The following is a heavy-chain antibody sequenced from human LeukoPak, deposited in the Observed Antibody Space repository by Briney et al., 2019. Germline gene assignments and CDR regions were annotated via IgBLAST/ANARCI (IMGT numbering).Heavy chain of an antibody. J-gene: IGHJ4*02. CDR2: IYYSGST. V-gene: IGHV4-61*08. CDR1: GGSISSGGYY. D-gene: IGHD1-7*01. Sequence: SQTLSLTCTVSGGSISSGGYYWSWIRQHPGKGLEWIGYIYYSGSTNYNPSLKSRVTISVDTSKNQFSLKLSSVTAADTAVYYCARNRYNWNYGGFDYWGQGTLVTVSS. CDR3: ARNRYNWNYGGFDY.